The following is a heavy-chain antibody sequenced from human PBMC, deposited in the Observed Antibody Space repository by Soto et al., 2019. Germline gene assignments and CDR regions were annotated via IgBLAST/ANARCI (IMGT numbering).Heavy chain of an antibody. CDR1: GFTFSNAW. CDR2: IKTKTDGATT. Sequence: EVQLVESGGGLVKPGGSLRLSCAASGFTFSNAWMNWVRQAPGKGLEWVGRIKTKTDGATTDYAAPVKGRFTSSRDDSKNTLYLHMNSLKTEDTAVYYCSTFRESTTMFGVVNRLDYWGQGTLVTVSS. V-gene: IGHV3-15*07. D-gene: IGHD3-3*01. J-gene: IGHJ4*02. CDR3: STFRESTTMFGVVNRLDY.